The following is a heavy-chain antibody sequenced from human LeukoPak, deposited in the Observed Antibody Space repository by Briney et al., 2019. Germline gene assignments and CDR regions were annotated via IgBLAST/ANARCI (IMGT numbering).Heavy chain of an antibody. CDR1: GFTFSSYT. Sequence: KTGGSLRLSCTASGFTFSSYTMNWVRQAPGKGLEWVSYIGSTSSTIYYADSVKGRFTISRDNAKNSLYLQMNSLRAEDTAVYYCARDHHRRLYDSQARDTFDIWGQGTMVTVSS. CDR2: IGSTSSTI. CDR3: ARDHHRRLYDSQARDTFDI. D-gene: IGHD3-22*01. V-gene: IGHV3-48*01. J-gene: IGHJ3*02.